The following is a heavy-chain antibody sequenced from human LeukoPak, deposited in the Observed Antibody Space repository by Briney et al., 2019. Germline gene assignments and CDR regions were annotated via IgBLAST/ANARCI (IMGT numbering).Heavy chain of an antibody. J-gene: IGHJ2*01. CDR1: GGSISGRNW. D-gene: IGHD2-15*01. V-gene: IGHV4-4*02. CDR2: IHHSGES. CDR3: ARDSPAYCSGNNCYNWYFDL. Sequence: SETLSLSCAVSGGSISGRNWWNWVRQPPGKGLEWIGEIHHSGESIYNPSLKSRVTLSIDKSTNQFSLKLSSVTAADTAIYYCARDSPAYCSGNNCYNWYFDLWGRGILITVSS.